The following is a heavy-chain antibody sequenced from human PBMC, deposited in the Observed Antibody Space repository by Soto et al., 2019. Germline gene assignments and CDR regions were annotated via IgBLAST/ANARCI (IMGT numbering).Heavy chain of an antibody. Sequence: PSETLSLTCTVSGASISNSYWSWIRQPPGKRLEWIGYIYYSGSTNYNPSLKSRVTISVDTSKNQFSLKLSSVTAADTAVYYCARGMGDTAMDPNFDYWGQGTLVTVSS. J-gene: IGHJ4*02. CDR2: IYYSGST. V-gene: IGHV4-59*01. CDR1: GASISNSY. CDR3: ARGMGDTAMDPNFDY. D-gene: IGHD5-18*01.